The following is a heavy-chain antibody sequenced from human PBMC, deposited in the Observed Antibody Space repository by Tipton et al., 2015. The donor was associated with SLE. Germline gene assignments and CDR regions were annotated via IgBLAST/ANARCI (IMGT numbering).Heavy chain of an antibody. CDR1: GFTFSSYW. Sequence: GSLRLSCAASGFTFSSYWMSWIRQAPGKGLEWVSYISSSGSTIYYADSVKGRFTISRDNAKNSLYLQMNSLRAEDTAVYYCARGVEGIAAAGAPFDYWGQGTLVTVSS. V-gene: IGHV3-11*01. CDR3: ARGVEGIAAAGAPFDY. CDR2: ISSSGSTI. D-gene: IGHD6-13*01. J-gene: IGHJ4*02.